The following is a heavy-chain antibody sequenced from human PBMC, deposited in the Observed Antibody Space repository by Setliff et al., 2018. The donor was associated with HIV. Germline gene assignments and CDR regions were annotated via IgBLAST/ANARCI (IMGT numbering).Heavy chain of an antibody. D-gene: IGHD4-17*01. V-gene: IGHV4-31*03. CDR2: IYYNGVT. CDR3: ARETVTNRGWFDP. J-gene: IGHJ5*02. Sequence: SETLSLTCTVSGGSISSGGSYWTWIRHHPGKGLEWIGYIYYNGVTYYHPSLKSRVNMSVDTSKNYFSLKLTSVTAADTAVYYCARETVTNRGWFDPWGQRTLVTVSS. CDR1: GGSISSGGSY.